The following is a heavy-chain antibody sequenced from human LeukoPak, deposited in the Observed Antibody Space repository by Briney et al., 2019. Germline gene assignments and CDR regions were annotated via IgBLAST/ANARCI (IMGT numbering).Heavy chain of an antibody. D-gene: IGHD1-26*01. CDR3: ARERATTGLDY. Sequence: GGSLRLSCAASGFTFSSYGMHWVRRAPGKGLEWVAVIWYDGSNKYYADSVKGRFTISRDNSKNTLYLQMNSLRAEDTAVYYCARERATTGLDYWGQGTLVTVSS. CDR2: IWYDGSNK. J-gene: IGHJ4*02. V-gene: IGHV3-33*01. CDR1: GFTFSSYG.